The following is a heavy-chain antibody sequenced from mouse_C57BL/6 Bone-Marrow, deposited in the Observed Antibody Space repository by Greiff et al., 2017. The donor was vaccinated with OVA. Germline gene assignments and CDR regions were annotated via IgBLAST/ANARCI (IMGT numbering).Heavy chain of an antibody. V-gene: IGHV1-54*01. CDR1: GYAFTNYL. Sequence: QVQLQQSGAELVRPGTSVKVSCKASGYAFTNYLIEWVKQRPGQGLEWIGVINPGSGGTNYNEKFKGKATLTVDKSSSTAYMQLSSLTSEDSAVYFCAREGYYGTFDYWGQGTTLTVSS. J-gene: IGHJ2*01. D-gene: IGHD1-1*01. CDR2: INPGSGGT. CDR3: AREGYYGTFDY.